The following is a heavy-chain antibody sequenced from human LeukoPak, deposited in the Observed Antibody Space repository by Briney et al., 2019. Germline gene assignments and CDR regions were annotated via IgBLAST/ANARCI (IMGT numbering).Heavy chain of an antibody. CDR3: ASGPIIAVAGTGY. CDR2: ISSSSSYI. V-gene: IGHV3-21*01. Sequence: GGSLRLSCAASGFTFISYSMNWVRQAPGKGLEWVSSISSSSSYIYYADSVKGRFTISRDNAKNSLYLQMNSLRAEDTAVYYCASGPIIAVAGTGYWGQGTLVTVSS. J-gene: IGHJ4*02. CDR1: GFTFISYS. D-gene: IGHD6-19*01.